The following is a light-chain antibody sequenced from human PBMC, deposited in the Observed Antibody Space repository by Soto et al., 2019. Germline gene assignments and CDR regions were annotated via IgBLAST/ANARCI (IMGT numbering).Light chain of an antibody. CDR2: GAS. CDR1: QSVSSD. J-gene: IGKJ1*01. CDR3: QQYGSSRAT. V-gene: IGKV3-20*01. Sequence: ETVMTQSPGTLSVSPGERATVSCTASQSVSSDLAWYQQKRGQAPRLLIYGASSRATGIPDRFSGSGSGTDFTLTISRLEPEDFAVYYCQQYGSSRATFGQGTKVDIK.